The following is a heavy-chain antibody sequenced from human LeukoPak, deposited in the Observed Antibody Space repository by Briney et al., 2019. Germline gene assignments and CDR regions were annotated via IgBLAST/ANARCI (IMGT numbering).Heavy chain of an antibody. CDR3: ARVRWELRNYFDY. CDR1: GYTFTGYY. CDR2: INPNSGGT. J-gene: IGHJ4*02. Sequence: GASVKVSCKASGYTFTGYYMHWVRQAPGQGLEWMGWINPNSGGTNYARKFQGRVTMTRDTSISTAYMELSRLKSDNTAVYYCARVRWELRNYFDYWGQGTLVTVSS. V-gene: IGHV1-2*02. D-gene: IGHD1-26*01.